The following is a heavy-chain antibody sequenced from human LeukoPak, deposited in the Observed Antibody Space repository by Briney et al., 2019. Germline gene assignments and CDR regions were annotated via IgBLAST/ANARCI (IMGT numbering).Heavy chain of an antibody. CDR1: GFTFSDYV. CDR2: ISYDGSNK. CDR3: AKAGGYCSGGSCYSYYYMDV. J-gene: IGHJ6*03. D-gene: IGHD2-15*01. V-gene: IGHV3-30*18. Sequence: GGSLRLSCGASGFTFSDYVMHWVRQAPGKGLEWVAVISYDGSNKYYADSVKGRFTISRDNSKSTLYLQMNSLRAEDTAVYYCAKAGGYCSGGSCYSYYYMDVWGKGTTVTVSS.